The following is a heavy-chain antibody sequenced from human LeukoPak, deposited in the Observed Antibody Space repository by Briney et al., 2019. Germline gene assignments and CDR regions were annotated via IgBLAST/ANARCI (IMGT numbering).Heavy chain of an antibody. CDR3: AREKTVVTPELVGAFDI. V-gene: IGHV1-69*04. CDR1: GGTFSSYA. D-gene: IGHD4-23*01. CDR2: IIPILGIA. J-gene: IGHJ3*02. Sequence: SVKVSCKASGGTFSSYAISWVRQAPGQGLEWMGRIIPILGIANYAQKFQGRVTITADKSTSTAYMELSSLRSEDTAVYYCAREKTVVTPELVGAFDIWGQGTMVTVSS.